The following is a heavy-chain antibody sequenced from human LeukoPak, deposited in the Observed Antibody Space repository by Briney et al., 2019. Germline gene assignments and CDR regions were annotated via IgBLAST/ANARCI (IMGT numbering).Heavy chain of an antibody. CDR2: ISTVNGNT. J-gene: IGHJ4*02. CDR3: ARVGYSSSWYGRLRFDY. V-gene: IGHV1-18*01. CDR1: GYTFVEYG. Sequence: GASVKVSCKASGYTFVEYGITWVRQAPGQGLEWMGWISTVNGNTNYAQKLQGRVAMTTDTSTSTVYMELRSLRSDDTAVYYCARVGYSSSWYGRLRFDYWGQGTLVTVS. D-gene: IGHD6-13*01.